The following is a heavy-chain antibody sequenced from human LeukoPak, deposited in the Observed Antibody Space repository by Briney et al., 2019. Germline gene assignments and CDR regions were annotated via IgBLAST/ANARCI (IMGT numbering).Heavy chain of an antibody. CDR2: ISGSGGST. V-gene: IGHV3-23*01. CDR1: GFTFSSYA. Sequence: TGGSLRLSCAASGFTFSSYAMSWVRQAPGKGLEWVSAISGSGGSTYYADSVKGRFTTSRDNSKNTLYLQMNSLRAEDTAVYYCAKDGQWLVTFDYWGQGTLVTVSS. J-gene: IGHJ4*02. CDR3: AKDGQWLVTFDY. D-gene: IGHD6-19*01.